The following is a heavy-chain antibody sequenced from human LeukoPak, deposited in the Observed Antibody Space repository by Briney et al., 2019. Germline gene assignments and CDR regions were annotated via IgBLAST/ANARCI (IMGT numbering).Heavy chain of an antibody. J-gene: IGHJ3*02. CDR3: ARDSGTHAFDI. V-gene: IGHV4-30-4*08. D-gene: IGHD3/OR15-3a*01. CDR1: GGSISSGDYY. CDR2: IYYSGST. Sequence: PSETLSLTCTVSGGSISSGDYYWSWIRQPPGRGLEWIGYIYYSGSTYYNPSLKSRVTISVDTSKNQFSLKLSSVTAADTAVYYCARDSGTHAFDIWGQGTMVTVSS.